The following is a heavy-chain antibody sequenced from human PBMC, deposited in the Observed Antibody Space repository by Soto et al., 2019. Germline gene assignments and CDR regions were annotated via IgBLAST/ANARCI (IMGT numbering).Heavy chain of an antibody. V-gene: IGHV1-3*01. Sequence: QVQLVQSEAEVKKPGASVKVSCKASGYTFTSYAMHWVRQAPGQRLEWMGWINAGNGNTKYSQKFQGRVTITRDTSASTAYMELSSLRSEDTAVYYCARVVGYCSGGSCFLPFDYWGQGTLVTVSS. D-gene: IGHD2-15*01. J-gene: IGHJ4*02. CDR3: ARVVGYCSGGSCFLPFDY. CDR1: GYTFTSYA. CDR2: INAGNGNT.